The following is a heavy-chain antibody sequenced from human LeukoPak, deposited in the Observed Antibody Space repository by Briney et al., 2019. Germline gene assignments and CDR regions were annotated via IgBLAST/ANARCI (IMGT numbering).Heavy chain of an antibody. Sequence: ASVKVSCKASGYTFTTYDINWVRQATGQGLEWMGWMNPNSGSTGYAQKFQGRVTMTRNTSINTAYMELNSLRSDDTAVYYCARGLGSGSYRNYWGQGTLVTVPS. CDR3: ARGLGSGSYRNY. V-gene: IGHV1-8*01. CDR2: MNPNSGST. J-gene: IGHJ4*02. D-gene: IGHD1-26*01. CDR1: GYTFTTYD.